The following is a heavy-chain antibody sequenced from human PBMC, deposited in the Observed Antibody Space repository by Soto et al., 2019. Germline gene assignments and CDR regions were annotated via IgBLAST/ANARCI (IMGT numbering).Heavy chain of an antibody. CDR3: ARQTSGSYFGYFDY. Sequence: PSETLSLTCTVSGGSISSSSYYWGWIRQPPGKGLEWIGSIYYSGSTYYNPSLKSRVTISVDTSKNQFSLKLSSVTAADTAVYYCARQTSGSYFGYFDYWGQGALVTVSS. J-gene: IGHJ4*02. D-gene: IGHD1-26*01. CDR1: GGSISSSSYY. V-gene: IGHV4-39*01. CDR2: IYYSGST.